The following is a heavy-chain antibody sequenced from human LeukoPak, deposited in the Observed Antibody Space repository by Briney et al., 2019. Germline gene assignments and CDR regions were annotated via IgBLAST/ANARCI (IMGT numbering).Heavy chain of an antibody. D-gene: IGHD6-13*01. V-gene: IGHV3-23*01. CDR2: ISISGSST. J-gene: IGHJ4*02. CDR3: AKSALTSAGRFFDH. Sequence: GGSLRLSCAASGFTFSSYAVNWVRQAPGKGLEWVSRISISGSSTYYADSVKGRFTISRDISNSTLYLHMNNLRVEDTAVYYCAKSALTSAGRFFDHWGQGTLVTVSS. CDR1: GFTFSSYA.